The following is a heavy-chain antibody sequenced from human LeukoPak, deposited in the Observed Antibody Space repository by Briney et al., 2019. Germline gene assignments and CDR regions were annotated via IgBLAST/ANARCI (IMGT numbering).Heavy chain of an antibody. CDR1: GYTFTDYY. Sequence: ASVKVSCKTSGYTFTDYYMHWVRQAPGQGLEWMGIINPVGGGTTYAQHFQGRVTMTRDTSTSTVYMELRSLRSEDTAVYYCERDFRATFGGVMASAFDYWGQGTLVTVSP. J-gene: IGHJ4*02. D-gene: IGHD3-16*01. CDR3: ERDFRATFGGVMASAFDY. CDR2: INPVGGGT. V-gene: IGHV1-46*01.